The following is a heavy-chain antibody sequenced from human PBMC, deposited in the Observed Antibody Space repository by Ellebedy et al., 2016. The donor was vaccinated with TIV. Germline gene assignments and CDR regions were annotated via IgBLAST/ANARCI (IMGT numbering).Heavy chain of an antibody. V-gene: IGHV3-66*01. CDR3: ARDPGGGGDFGDNWFDP. D-gene: IGHD2-21*01. CDR2: LYPDAKT. CDR1: GIIVSDYF. Sequence: GESLKISCEASGIIVSDYFMNWVRQAPGKGLEWVSVLYPDAKTNYTDAVNGRFIVSRDSSTNTLYLQMTSLTAEDTAVYYCARDPGGGGDFGDNWFDPWGQGTLVTVSS. J-gene: IGHJ5*02.